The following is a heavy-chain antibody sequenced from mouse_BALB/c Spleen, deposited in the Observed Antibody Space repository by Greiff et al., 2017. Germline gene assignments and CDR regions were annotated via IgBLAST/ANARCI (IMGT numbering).Heavy chain of an antibody. CDR3: ARWDYAMDY. J-gene: IGHJ4*01. CDR1: GYSITSGYY. V-gene: IGHV3-6*02. CDR2: ISYDGSN. Sequence: VQLQESGPGLVKPSQSLSLTCSVTGYSITSGYYWNWIRQFPGNKLEWMGYISYDGSNNYNPSLKNRISITRDTSKNQFFLKLNSVTTEDTATYYCARWDYAMDYWGQGTSVTVSS.